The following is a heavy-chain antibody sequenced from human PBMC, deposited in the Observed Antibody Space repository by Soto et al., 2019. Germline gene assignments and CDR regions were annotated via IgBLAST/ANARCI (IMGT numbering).Heavy chain of an antibody. V-gene: IGHV3-21*01. D-gene: IGHD4-17*01. Sequence: EVQLVESGGGLVKPGGSLRLSCAASGFTFSSYSMNWVRQAPGKGLEWVSSISSSSSYIYYADSVKGRFTISRDNAKNSLYLQMNSLRAEDTAVCYCARPKIRDPWYYYYMDVWGKGTTVTVSS. CDR3: ARPKIRDPWYYYYMDV. CDR2: ISSSSSYI. CDR1: GFTFSSYS. J-gene: IGHJ6*03.